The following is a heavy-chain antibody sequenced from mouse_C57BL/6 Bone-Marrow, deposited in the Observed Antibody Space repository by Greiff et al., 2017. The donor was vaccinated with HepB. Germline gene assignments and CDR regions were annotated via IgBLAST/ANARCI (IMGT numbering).Heavy chain of an antibody. V-gene: IGHV1-53*01. CDR2: INPSNGGT. Sequence: QVQLQQPGTELVKPGASVKLSCKASGYTFTSYWMHWVKQRPGQGLEWIGNINPSNGGTNYNEKFKSKATLTVDKSSSTAYMQLSSLTSEDSAVYYCARWGYYGSSPYYAMDYWGQGTSVTVSS. CDR1: GYTFTSYW. D-gene: IGHD1-1*01. CDR3: ARWGYYGSSPYYAMDY. J-gene: IGHJ4*01.